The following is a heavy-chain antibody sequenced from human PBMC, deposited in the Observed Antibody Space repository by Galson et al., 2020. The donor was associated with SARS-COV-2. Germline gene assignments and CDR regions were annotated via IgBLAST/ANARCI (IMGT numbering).Heavy chain of an antibody. CDR1: GFTFDDYA. CDR3: AKDIYQYYYDSSGYYQGVFDC. Sequence: SLKISCAASGFTFDDYAVHWVRQVPGKGLEWVSGISWNSGSIGYADSVKGRFTVSRDNAKNSLSLEMNSLRAEDTAFYYCAKDIYQYYYDSSGYYQGVFDCWGQGTLVTVSS. CDR2: ISWNSGSI. D-gene: IGHD3-22*01. J-gene: IGHJ4*02. V-gene: IGHV3-9*01.